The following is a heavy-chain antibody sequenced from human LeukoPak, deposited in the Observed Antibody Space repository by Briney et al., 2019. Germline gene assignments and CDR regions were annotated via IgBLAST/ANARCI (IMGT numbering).Heavy chain of an antibody. J-gene: IGHJ6*02. CDR1: GGPINSYY. Sequence: PSETLSLTCIVSGGPINSYYWSWIRQPPGKGLEWIGHINYSGGTKYNPSLKSRVTISVDTPKNQFSLKLSSVTAADTAVYYCARYYYDSSGYSHGMDVWGQGTTVTASS. V-gene: IGHV4-59*08. CDR2: INYSGGT. D-gene: IGHD3-22*01. CDR3: ARYYYDSSGYSHGMDV.